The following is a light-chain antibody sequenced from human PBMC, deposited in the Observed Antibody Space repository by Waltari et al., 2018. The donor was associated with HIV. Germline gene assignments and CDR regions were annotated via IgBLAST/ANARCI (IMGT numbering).Light chain of an antibody. V-gene: IGLV3-21*02. CDR2: DDN. CDR3: QVWDGSSAHVI. Sequence: SYVLTQPPSVSVAPGQTASITCGGDNIRNQNVHLYQQKPGQAPVLVVYDDNDRPSGIPERFSGSNSGSTATLTISRVEAGDEADFYCQVWDGSSAHVIFGGGTKLTVL. J-gene: IGLJ2*01. CDR1: NIRNQN.